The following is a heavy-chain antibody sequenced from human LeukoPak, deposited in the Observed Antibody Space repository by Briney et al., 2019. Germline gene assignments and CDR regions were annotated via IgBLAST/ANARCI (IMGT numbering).Heavy chain of an antibody. CDR3: ARGYDYGDYFDY. V-gene: IGHV4-34*01. CDR1: GGSFSGYY. Sequence: PSETLSLTCAVYGGSFSGYYWSWIRQPPGKGLEWIGEINHSGSTNYNPSLKSRVTISVDTSKSQFSLKLSSVTAADTAVYYCARGYDYGDYFDYWGQGTLVTVSS. CDR2: INHSGST. D-gene: IGHD4/OR15-4a*01. J-gene: IGHJ4*02.